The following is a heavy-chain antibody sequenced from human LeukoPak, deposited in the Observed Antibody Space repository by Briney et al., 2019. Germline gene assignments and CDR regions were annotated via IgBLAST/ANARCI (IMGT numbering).Heavy chain of an antibody. D-gene: IGHD6-13*01. CDR2: ISRRSSYT. J-gene: IGHJ4*02. CDR1: GFTFRSFT. V-gene: IGHV3-21*06. Sequence: GGSLRLSCAASGFTFRSFTMNWVRQAPGKGLEWVSSISRRSSYTYYADSVKGRFTISRDNAKNSLYLQMNSLRAEDTAVYYCARDYLGWYSSRSYFPAYWGQGTLVTVSS. CDR3: ARDYLGWYSSRSYFPAY.